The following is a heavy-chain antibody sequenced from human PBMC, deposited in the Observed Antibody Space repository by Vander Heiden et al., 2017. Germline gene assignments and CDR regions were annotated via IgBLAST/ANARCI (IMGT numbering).Heavy chain of an antibody. D-gene: IGHD6-19*01. J-gene: IGHJ4*02. CDR2: KYYRSKWYN. V-gene: IGHV6-1*01. CDR1: GDSVPSTSAA. Sequence: QVQLQQSGPGLVKPSQTLSLTCAISGDSVPSTSAAWNWIRQSPSRDSEWLGRKYYRSKWYNDYAVSVKSRSTIHPDTSKNQFSLQLNSVTPEDTAVYYCARSVAGKHDYWGQGTLVTVSS. CDR3: ARSVAGKHDY.